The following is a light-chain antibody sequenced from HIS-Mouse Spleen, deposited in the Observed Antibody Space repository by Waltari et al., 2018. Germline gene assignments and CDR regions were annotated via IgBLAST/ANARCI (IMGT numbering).Light chain of an antibody. V-gene: IGKV1-9*01. CDR3: QQLNSYPPT. CDR2: AAS. CDR1: QGISRY. Sequence: DLHLTQSTFFLSASVRAIVPITCPAIQGISRYVAWYQQKPGKAPKLLLHAASTVQSGVPERFGGSGAGTEVTLTISSLQPEEFATDYWQQLNSYPPTFGQGTQVEIK. J-gene: IGKJ1*01.